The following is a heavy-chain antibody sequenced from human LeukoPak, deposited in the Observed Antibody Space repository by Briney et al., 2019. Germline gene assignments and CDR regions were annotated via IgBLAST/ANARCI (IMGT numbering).Heavy chain of an antibody. V-gene: IGHV4-34*01. CDR3: APIYGDYSDFDS. Sequence: PSETLSLTCAVYGGSGNYYWSWVRQPQGKGLEWIGEITHTGNTHYNPSLKSRVSISLDTSKNQFFLKLSSVAAADTAVYYCAPIYGDYSDFDSWGQGTLVTVSS. J-gene: IGHJ4*02. D-gene: IGHD4-17*01. CDR1: GGSGNYY. CDR2: ITHTGNT.